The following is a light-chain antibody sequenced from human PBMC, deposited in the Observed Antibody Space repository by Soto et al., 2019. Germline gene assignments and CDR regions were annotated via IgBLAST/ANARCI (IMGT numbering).Light chain of an antibody. CDR2: DVA. V-gene: IGLV2-14*03. CDR1: SSDVGGSNF. CDR3: VSYTSSTTYV. Sequence: QSALTQPASVSDSPGQSITISCTGTSSDVGGSNFVSWYQQHPGKPPKLIIYDVANPPSGVSNRFSGSKSGSTASLIISRLQTEDEADYYCVSYTSSTTYVFGTGTKVTVL. J-gene: IGLJ1*01.